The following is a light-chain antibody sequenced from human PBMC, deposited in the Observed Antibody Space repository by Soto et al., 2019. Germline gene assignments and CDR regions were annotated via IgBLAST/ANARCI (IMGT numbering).Light chain of an antibody. CDR1: QSVSSY. CDR2: DAS. CDR3: QQYDNYSWT. V-gene: IGKV3-11*01. J-gene: IGKJ1*01. Sequence: EIVLTQSPATLSLSPGERATLSCRASQSVSSYLAWYQQKPGQPPRLLIYDASNRATGIPARFSGSGSGTEFTLTITSLQPDDFATYYCQQYDNYSWTFGRGTKVDIK.